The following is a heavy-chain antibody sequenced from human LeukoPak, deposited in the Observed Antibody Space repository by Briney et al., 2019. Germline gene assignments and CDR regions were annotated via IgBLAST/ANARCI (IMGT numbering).Heavy chain of an antibody. CDR1: GFTFDDYG. CDR2: INWNGRST. V-gene: IGHV3-20*04. CDR3: GRGHSSGWYNYFDY. D-gene: IGHD6-19*01. J-gene: IGHJ4*02. Sequence: RAGGSLRLSCAASGFTFDDYGMSWVRQAPGKGLEWVSGINWNGRSTGYADSVKGRFTISRDNAKNSLYLQMNSLRAEDTALYYCGRGHSSGWYNYFDYWGQGTLVTVSS.